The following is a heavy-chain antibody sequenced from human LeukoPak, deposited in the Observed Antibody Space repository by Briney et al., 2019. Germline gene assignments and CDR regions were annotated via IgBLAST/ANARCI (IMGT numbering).Heavy chain of an antibody. V-gene: IGHV1-8*01. CDR1: GYTFTSYD. CDR2: RNPYCGNT. Sequence: ATVKVSCKASGYTFTSYDINWVRQATAQGLERMGWRNPYCGNTGYEQKSQGRVTMTRSTSLSRAYMELSSLRSEGRAVYYCARSGDGDRNYYYYYYMDVWGKGTTVTVSS. J-gene: IGHJ6*03. D-gene: IGHD4-17*01. CDR3: ARSGDGDRNYYYYYYMDV.